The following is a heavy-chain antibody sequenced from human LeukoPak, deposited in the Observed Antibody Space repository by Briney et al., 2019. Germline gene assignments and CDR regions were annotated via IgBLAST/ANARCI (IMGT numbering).Heavy chain of an antibody. CDR2: IDPSDGGT. D-gene: IGHD3-10*01. J-gene: IGHJ4*02. V-gene: IGHV1-46*01. CDR3: ASLGSGSSPIIDFDY. Sequence: GASVKVFCKASGYTFTTYYMHWVRQAPGQGLEWMGLIDPSDGGTTYAQKFQGRVTMTRDTSTSTVYMELSSLRSDDTAVYYCASLGSGSSPIIDFDYWGQGTLVTVSS. CDR1: GYTFTTYY.